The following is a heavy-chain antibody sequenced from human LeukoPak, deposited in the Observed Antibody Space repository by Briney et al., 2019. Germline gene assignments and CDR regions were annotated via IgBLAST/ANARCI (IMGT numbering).Heavy chain of an antibody. V-gene: IGHV1-2*02. D-gene: IGHD6-13*01. CDR1: GSTFTAYY. J-gene: IGHJ4*02. Sequence: ASVKASCKTSGSTFTAYYPHRGPQAPGHGLDLIGTIDPNSGGTNYAQKFQVRVTVTRDTSISTVYMELSGLRSDDTAVYYCARVPGPYTTSRFDYWGQGTLVTVSS. CDR2: IDPNSGGT. CDR3: ARVPGPYTTSRFDY.